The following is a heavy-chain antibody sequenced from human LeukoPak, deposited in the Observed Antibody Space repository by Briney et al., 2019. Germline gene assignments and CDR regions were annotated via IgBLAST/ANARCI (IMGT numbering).Heavy chain of an antibody. CDR3: ARDPFSGYDKRVYYFDY. J-gene: IGHJ4*02. CDR1: GFTFSGDS. CDR2: ISSRSSYI. V-gene: IGHV3-21*01. D-gene: IGHD5-12*01. Sequence: GGSLRLSCAASGFTFSGDSMNWVRQAPGKGLEWVSSISSRSSYIYYADSVKGRFTISRDNAKNSLYLQMNSLRAEDTAVYYCARDPFSGYDKRVYYFDYWGQGTLVTVSS.